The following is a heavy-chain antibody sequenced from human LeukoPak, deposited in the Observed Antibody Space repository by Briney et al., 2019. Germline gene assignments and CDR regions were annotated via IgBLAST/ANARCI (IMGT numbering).Heavy chain of an antibody. Sequence: SVKVSCKASGGTFSSYAISWVRQAPGQGLEWMGGIIPIFGTANYAQKFQGRVTITADESTSTAYTELSSLRSEDTAVYYCARPEYSSSSEYFQHWGQGTLVTVSS. V-gene: IGHV1-69*13. D-gene: IGHD6-6*01. CDR2: IIPIFGTA. J-gene: IGHJ1*01. CDR3: ARPEYSSSSEYFQH. CDR1: GGTFSSYA.